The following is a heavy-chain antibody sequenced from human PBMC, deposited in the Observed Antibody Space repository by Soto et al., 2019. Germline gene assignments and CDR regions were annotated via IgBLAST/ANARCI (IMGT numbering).Heavy chain of an antibody. D-gene: IGHD3-22*01. V-gene: IGHV4-59*01. J-gene: IGHJ4*02. CDR1: GGSISTYY. CDR2: IYYSRST. Sequence: SETLSLTCTVSGGSISTYYWSWIRQPPGKGLEWIGYIYYSRSTNYNPSLKSRVTISVDTSKNQFSLKLTSVTAADTAVYYCARGAIDYDSSGYYDYWGQGTLVTVSS. CDR3: ARGAIDYDSSGYYDY.